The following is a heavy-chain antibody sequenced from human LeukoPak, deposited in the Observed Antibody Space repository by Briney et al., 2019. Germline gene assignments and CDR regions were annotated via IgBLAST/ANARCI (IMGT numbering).Heavy chain of an antibody. V-gene: IGHV3-48*03. CDR2: INSGGDTL. CDR1: GFTFSSYE. Sequence: SGGSLRLSCAASGFTFSSYEMNWVRQAPGEGLEWISYINSGGDTLYYADSVKGRITVSRDNAKNSLGLQMNSLRAEDTAVYYCARGARSVRGVIPYFDYWGQGTLVTVSS. CDR3: ARGARSVRGVIPYFDY. J-gene: IGHJ4*02. D-gene: IGHD3-10*01.